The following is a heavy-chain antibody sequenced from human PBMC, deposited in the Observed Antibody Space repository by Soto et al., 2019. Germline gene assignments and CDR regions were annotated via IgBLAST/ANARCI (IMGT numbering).Heavy chain of an antibody. CDR1: GYTFTSYY. D-gene: IGHD5-12*01. Sequence: QARLVQSGAEVKKPGASVKVSCKASGYTFTSYYMHWVRQAPGQGLEWVAMINPSGAGTTYADQFHGRVTMTRDTSTSTVYMALSSLRSEDTAANYCARDQYGGYGPVDYWGQGTTVTVSS. CDR3: ARDQYGGYGPVDY. J-gene: IGHJ4*02. CDR2: INPSGAGT. V-gene: IGHV1-46*03.